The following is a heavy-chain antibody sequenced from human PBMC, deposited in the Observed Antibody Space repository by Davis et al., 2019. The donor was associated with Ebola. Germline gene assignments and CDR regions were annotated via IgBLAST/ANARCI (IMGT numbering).Heavy chain of an antibody. J-gene: IGHJ6*01. Sequence: PGGSLRLSCSSSGFTFGDYYVSWARQAPGKGLEWVGLIREKAYDETTEYAASVKGRFTISRDDSKSIAYLQMNGLKTEDTAMYYCTRVTSSLHQGPIGLPPGTLLQEHLWG. CDR3: TRVTSSLHQGPIGLPPGTLLQEHL. V-gene: IGHV3-49*04. CDR1: GFTFGDYY. CDR2: IREKAYDETT. D-gene: IGHD2-2*01.